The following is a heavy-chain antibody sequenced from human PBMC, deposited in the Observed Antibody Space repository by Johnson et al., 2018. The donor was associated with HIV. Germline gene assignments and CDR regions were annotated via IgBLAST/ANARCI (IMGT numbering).Heavy chain of an antibody. Sequence: VESGGGLIQPGRSLRLSCAASGFTFDDYAMHWVRQTPGKGPEWISGLSWNSNTIGYADSVKGRFPISRDNAKGYLYLQMDSLRPEDTAFYYCARDQLGSKFELSFYAFNMWGQGTLVTVSS. CDR1: GFTFDDYA. CDR3: ARDQLGSKFELSFYAFNM. V-gene: IGHV3-9*01. J-gene: IGHJ3*02. CDR2: LSWNSNTI. D-gene: IGHD3-16*02.